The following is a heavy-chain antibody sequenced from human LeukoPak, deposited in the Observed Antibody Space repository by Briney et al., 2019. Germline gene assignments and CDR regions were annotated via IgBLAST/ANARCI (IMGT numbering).Heavy chain of an antibody. D-gene: IGHD3-10*01. CDR2: ISSSSSTI. J-gene: IGHJ4*02. Sequence: GGSLRLSCAASGFTFSSYSMNWVRQAPGKGLEWVSYISSSSSTIYYADSVKGRFTISRDNAKNSLYLQMNSLRAEDTAVYYCAVGGTYYYGSGSLWGQGTLVTVSS. V-gene: IGHV3-48*04. CDR3: AVGGTYYYGSGSL. CDR1: GFTFSSYS.